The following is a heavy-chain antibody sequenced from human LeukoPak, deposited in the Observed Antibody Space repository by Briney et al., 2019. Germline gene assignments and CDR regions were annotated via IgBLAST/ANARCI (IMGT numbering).Heavy chain of an antibody. J-gene: IGHJ3*02. CDR1: GYTFTSYG. V-gene: IGHV1-2*02. Sequence: GASVKVSCKSSGYTFTSYGISWVRQAPGQGLEWMGWINPNSGGTNYAQKFQGRVTMTRDTSISTAYMELSRLRSDDTAVYYCARSGLMRVDAFDIWGQGTMVTVSS. D-gene: IGHD3-10*01. CDR3: ARSGLMRVDAFDI. CDR2: INPNSGGT.